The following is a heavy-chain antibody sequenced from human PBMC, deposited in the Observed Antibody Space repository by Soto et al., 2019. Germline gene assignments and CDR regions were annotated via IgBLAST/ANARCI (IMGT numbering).Heavy chain of an antibody. CDR3: AREALTPTVHNYYYFDY. CDR2: IKQDGSEK. J-gene: IGHJ4*02. D-gene: IGHD4-4*01. V-gene: IGHV3-7*01. Sequence: GGSLRLSCAASGFTFSSYWMSWVRQAPGKGLEWVANIKQDGSEKYYVDSVKGRFTISRDNAKNSLYLQMNSLRAEDTAVYYCAREALTPTVHNYYYFDYWGQGTLVTVSS. CDR1: GFTFSSYW.